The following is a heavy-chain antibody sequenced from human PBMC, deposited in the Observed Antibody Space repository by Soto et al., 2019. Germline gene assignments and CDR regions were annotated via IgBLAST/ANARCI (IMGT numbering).Heavy chain of an antibody. CDR3: GFMPASGPTVTDY. CDR1: GGSFSGYY. Sequence: SETLSLTCAVYGGSFSGYYWSWIRQRPGKGLEWIGEINHSGSTNYNPSLKSRVTISVDTSKNQFSLKLSSVTAADTAVYYCGFMPASGPTVTDYWGQGTLVTVSS. D-gene: IGHD4-17*01. J-gene: IGHJ4*02. CDR2: INHSGST. V-gene: IGHV4-34*01.